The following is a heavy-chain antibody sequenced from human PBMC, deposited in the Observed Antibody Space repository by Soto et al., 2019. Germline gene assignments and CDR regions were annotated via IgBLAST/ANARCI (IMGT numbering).Heavy chain of an antibody. CDR3: ARLPDYFTRSGYYYGVDY. Sequence: QVQLVQSGAEVTKPGSSVKVSCKASGGTFSTYAISWVRQAPGQGLEWMGGIIPMFGTAKYAQKFQGRVTITADESTTTAYMELSSLGSDDTAVYYCARLPDYFTRSGYYYGVDYWGQGTLVTVSS. J-gene: IGHJ4*02. D-gene: IGHD3-22*01. CDR1: GGTFSTYA. CDR2: IIPMFGTA. V-gene: IGHV1-69*01.